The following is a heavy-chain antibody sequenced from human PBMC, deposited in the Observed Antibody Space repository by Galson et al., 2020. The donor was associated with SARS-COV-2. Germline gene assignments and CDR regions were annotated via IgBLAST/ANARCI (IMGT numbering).Heavy chain of an antibody. CDR3: ARDLLDWLDP. CDR1: GGSLSSGRYY. D-gene: IGHD2-15*01. V-gene: IGHV4-61*02. CDR2: IYTSGST. Sequence: SETLSLTCTVSGGSLSSGRYYWSWIQQPAGKGLEWTGRIYTSGSTNYNPSLKSRVTLSVDTSKNQFSLKLSSFTAADLAVYYWARDLLDWLDPGGQGTLVTGSS. J-gene: IGHJ5*02.